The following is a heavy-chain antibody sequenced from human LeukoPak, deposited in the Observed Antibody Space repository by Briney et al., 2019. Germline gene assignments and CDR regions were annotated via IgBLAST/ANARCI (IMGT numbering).Heavy chain of an antibody. CDR2: IYYSGST. J-gene: IGHJ6*03. Sequence: SETLSLTCTVSGGSISSSNYYWGWIRQPPGKGLEWIGYIYYSGSTNYNPSLKSRVTISVDTSKNQFSLKLSSVTAADTAVYYCARGTTSYYYYYYYMDVWGKGTTVTISS. CDR3: ARGTTSYYYYYYYMDV. CDR1: GGSISSSNYY. D-gene: IGHD1-1*01. V-gene: IGHV4-61*05.